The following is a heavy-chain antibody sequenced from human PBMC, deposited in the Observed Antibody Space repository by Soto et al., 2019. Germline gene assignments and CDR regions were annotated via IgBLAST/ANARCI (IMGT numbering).Heavy chain of an antibody. CDR1: GFTFSIFG. V-gene: IGHV3-33*01. CDR2: IWYDGSNA. D-gene: IGHD6-19*01. CDR3: ARDKGSSSVVSGISQEGYFGS. Sequence: QVQLVESGGGVVQPGRSLRLSCAASGFTFSIFGMHWVRQAPGKGLEWAAIIWYDGSNAYYADSVRGRFTISRDNSKNTVYLQMNSLRAEDTAVYYCARDKGSSSVVSGISQEGYFGSWGQGTLVTVSS. J-gene: IGHJ4*02.